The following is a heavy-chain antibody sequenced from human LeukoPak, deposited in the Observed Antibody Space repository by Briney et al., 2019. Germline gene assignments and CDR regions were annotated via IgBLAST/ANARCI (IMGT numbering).Heavy chain of an antibody. CDR3: ARDVVGWLQPS. Sequence: ASVKVSCKASGYAFTGFYMHWMRQAPGQGLEWMGWINPNSGGTNYAQKFQGRVTMTRDTSISTAYMELSRLRSDDTAVYYCARDVVGWLQPSWGQGTLVTVSS. J-gene: IGHJ4*02. D-gene: IGHD5-24*01. V-gene: IGHV1-2*02. CDR2: INPNSGGT. CDR1: GYAFTGFY.